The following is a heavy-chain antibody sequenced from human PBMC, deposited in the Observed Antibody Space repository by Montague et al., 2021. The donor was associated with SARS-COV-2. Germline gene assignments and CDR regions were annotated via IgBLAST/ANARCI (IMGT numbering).Heavy chain of an antibody. CDR1: GFTFSSYA. CDR3: AREGSWYYDSSGYYYRPHLGGGASYFDY. J-gene: IGHJ4*02. Sequence: SLRLSCAASGFTFSSYAMHWVRQAPGKGLEWVAVISYDGSNKYYADSVKGRFTISRDNSKNTLYLQMNSLRAEDTAVYYCAREGSWYYDSSGYYYRPHLGGGASYFDYWGQGTLVTVSS. V-gene: IGHV3-30-3*01. D-gene: IGHD3-22*01. CDR2: ISYDGSNK.